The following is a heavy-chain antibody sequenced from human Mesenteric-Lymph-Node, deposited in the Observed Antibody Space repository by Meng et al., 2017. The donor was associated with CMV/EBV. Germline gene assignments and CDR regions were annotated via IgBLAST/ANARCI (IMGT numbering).Heavy chain of an antibody. CDR3: ARDYGGATDGVDY. D-gene: IGHD1-26*01. V-gene: IGHV3-66*02. CDR2: IYSGGST. Sequence: GGSLRLSCAASGFTATSNYLNWVRQAPGKGLEWVALIYSGGSTYYADSVKGRFTISRDISKNTLYLQMNSLRPQDTAVYYCARDYGGATDGVDYWGQGSLVTVSS. CDR1: GFTATSNY. J-gene: IGHJ4*02.